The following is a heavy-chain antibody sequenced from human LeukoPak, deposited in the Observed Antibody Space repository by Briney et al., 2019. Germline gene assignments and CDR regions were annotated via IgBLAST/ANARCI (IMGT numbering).Heavy chain of an antibody. J-gene: IGHJ4*02. Sequence: GGSLRLSCAASGFTFSSYSMNWVRQAPGKGLEWVSSISSSSSYIYYADSVKGRFTISRDNAKNSLYLQMNSLRAEDTAVYYCATSSTSCYGCFGYWGQGTLVTVSS. CDR2: ISSSSSYI. CDR1: GFTFSSYS. CDR3: ATSSTSCYGCFGY. V-gene: IGHV3-21*01. D-gene: IGHD2-2*01.